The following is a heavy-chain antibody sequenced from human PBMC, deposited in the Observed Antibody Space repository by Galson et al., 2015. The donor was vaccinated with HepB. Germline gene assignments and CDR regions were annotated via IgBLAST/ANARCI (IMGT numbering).Heavy chain of an antibody. D-gene: IGHD2-15*01. CDR3: AKARVWWELADY. CDR2: ISGSGGST. V-gene: IGHV3-23*01. CDR1: GFTFSSYA. Sequence: SLRLSCAASGFTFSSYAMSWVRQAPGKGLEWVSAISGSGGSTYYADSVKGRFTISRDNSKNTLYLQMNSLRAEDTAVYYCAKARVWWELADYWGQGTLVTVSS. J-gene: IGHJ4*02.